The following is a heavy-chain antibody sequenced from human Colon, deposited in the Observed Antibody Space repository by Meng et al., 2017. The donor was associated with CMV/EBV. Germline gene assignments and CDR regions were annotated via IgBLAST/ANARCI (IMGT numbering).Heavy chain of an antibody. J-gene: IGHJ5*02. D-gene: IGHD3-3*01. CDR2: IYHTGST. Sequence: SGGSVNSGSFHWTWIRQSPGKGLEWIGYIYHTGSTDFNPALKSRLTMSVDTSKNQFSLTLTSVSAADTGVYYCVRAFWSGYRAFDPWGQGTLVTVSS. CDR1: GGSVNSGSFH. V-gene: IGHV4-61*01. CDR3: VRAFWSGYRAFDP.